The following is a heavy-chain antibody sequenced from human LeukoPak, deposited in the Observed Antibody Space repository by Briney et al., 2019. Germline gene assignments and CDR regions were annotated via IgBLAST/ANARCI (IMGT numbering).Heavy chain of an antibody. CDR3: AKDPRAVVTAMDY. CDR2: ISGSGAST. Sequence: PGGSLRLSCAASGFTFSAYWMNWVRQAPGKGLEWVSTISGSGASTYYADSVKGRFTISRDNSKNTLYLQMNSLRAEDTAVYYCAKDPRAVVTAMDYWGQGTLVTVSS. J-gene: IGHJ4*02. D-gene: IGHD2-21*02. V-gene: IGHV3-23*01. CDR1: GFTFSAYW.